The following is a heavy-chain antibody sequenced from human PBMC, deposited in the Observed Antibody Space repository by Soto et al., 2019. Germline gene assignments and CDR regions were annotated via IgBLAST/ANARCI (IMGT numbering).Heavy chain of an antibody. Sequence: DVQLVESGGDLVQPGGSLRLSCVASGFSVTYSYVSWVRQFPGKGLEWISVMYSGGRTFYADSVRGRFSISRDESTNSHYPQMHRLRTEDSAVYFCARSDCSSGSCPNWFDPWGQGTLVIVSS. D-gene: IGHD2-15*01. V-gene: IGHV3-66*01. CDR1: GFSVTYSY. CDR2: MYSGGRT. CDR3: ARSDCSSGSCPNWFDP. J-gene: IGHJ5*02.